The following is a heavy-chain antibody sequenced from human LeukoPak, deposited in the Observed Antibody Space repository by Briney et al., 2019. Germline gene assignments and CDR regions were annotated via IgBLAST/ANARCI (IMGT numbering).Heavy chain of an antibody. D-gene: IGHD3-10*01. J-gene: IGHJ5*02. CDR3: ARSIYMTMVRAPFDP. Sequence: EASVKVSCKASGGTFSSYAISWVRQAPGQGLEWMGGIIPIFGTANYAQKFQGRVTTTADESTSTAYMELSSLRSEDTAVYYCARSIYMTMVRAPFDPWGQGTLVTVSS. CDR1: GGTFSSYA. CDR2: IIPIFGTA. V-gene: IGHV1-69*13.